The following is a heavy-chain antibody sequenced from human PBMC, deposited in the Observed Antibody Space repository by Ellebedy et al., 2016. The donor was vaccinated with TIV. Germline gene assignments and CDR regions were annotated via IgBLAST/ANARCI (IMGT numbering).Heavy chain of an antibody. Sequence: GGSLRLSCAASGFTFASFAMHWVRQAPGKGLEWVSVIGSSGGTTDYADSVKGRFTISRDNSKNTLFLQMNSLRVEDTAVYYCANRYCSDSSCSLGHWGQGTLVTVSS. CDR1: GFTFASFA. D-gene: IGHD2-15*01. CDR3: ANRYCSDSSCSLGH. CDR2: IGSSGGTT. V-gene: IGHV3-23*01. J-gene: IGHJ4*02.